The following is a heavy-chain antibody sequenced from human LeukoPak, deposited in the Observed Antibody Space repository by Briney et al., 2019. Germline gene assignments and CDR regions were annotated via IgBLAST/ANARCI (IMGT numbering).Heavy chain of an antibody. CDR3: ARDYSNYYYYMDV. Sequence: SETLSLTCTVSGGSISSYYWSWIRQPPGKGLEWIGYIYYSGSTNYNPSLKSRVTISVDRSKNQFSLKLSSVTAADTAVYYCARDYSNYYYYMDVWGKGTTVTVSS. J-gene: IGHJ6*03. CDR2: IYYSGST. CDR1: GGSISSYY. V-gene: IGHV4-59*12. D-gene: IGHD4-11*01.